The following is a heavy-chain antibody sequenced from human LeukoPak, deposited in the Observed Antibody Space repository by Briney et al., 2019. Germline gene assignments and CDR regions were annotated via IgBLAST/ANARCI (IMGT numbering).Heavy chain of an antibody. CDR1: GGSISSSSYY. V-gene: IGHV4-39*07. CDR3: ARGGGNGGGWVGYYYYMDV. J-gene: IGHJ6*03. Sequence: PSETLSLTCTVSGGSISSSSYYWAWIRQPPGKGLEWIGSIYHSGGTYNNPSLKSRLTMSVDTSKNQFSLKLTSVTAADTAVYYCARGGGNGGGWVGYYYYMDVWGKGTTVTVS. D-gene: IGHD4-23*01. CDR2: IYHSGGT.